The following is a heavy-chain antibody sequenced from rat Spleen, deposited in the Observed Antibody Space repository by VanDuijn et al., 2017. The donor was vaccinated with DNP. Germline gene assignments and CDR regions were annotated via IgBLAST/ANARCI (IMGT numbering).Heavy chain of an antibody. Sequence: QVQLKESGPGLVQPSQTLSLTCTVSGFSLTNYHVNWVRQPPGKGLEWMGRIQSGGNTDYNSAIKSRLSISRDTSKSQVFLKMNSVPTEDTAIYFCARHYTYWGQGTLVTVSS. CDR1: GFSLTNYH. CDR3: ARHYTY. V-gene: IGHV2-27*01. CDR2: IQSGGNT. D-gene: IGHD1-2*01. J-gene: IGHJ3*01.